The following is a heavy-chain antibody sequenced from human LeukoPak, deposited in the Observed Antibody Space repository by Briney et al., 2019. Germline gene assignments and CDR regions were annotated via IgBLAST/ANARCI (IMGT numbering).Heavy chain of an antibody. CDR2: IYPTDSDT. CDR1: GYTFTTYW. CDR3: ARPTDLYGMDV. V-gene: IGHV5-51*01. J-gene: IGHJ6*02. Sequence: GESLKISCKLSGYTFTTYWIGWVRQMPGKGLEWMGIIYPTDSDTRYSPSFQGQVTISADKSISTAYLQWSSLKASDTAMYYCARPTDLYGMDVWGRGTTVTVSS. D-gene: IGHD4-17*01.